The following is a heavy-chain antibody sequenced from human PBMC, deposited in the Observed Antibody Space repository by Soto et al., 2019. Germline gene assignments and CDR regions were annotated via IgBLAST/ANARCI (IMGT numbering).Heavy chain of an antibody. V-gene: IGHV3-23*01. D-gene: IGHD3-3*01. CDR1: VFTFSSYA. CDR3: ARRVLAYTGPPFGY. J-gene: IGHJ4*02. CDR2: ISGSGGST. Sequence: PGGSLRLSCAASVFTFSSYAMSWVRQAPGKGLEWVSAISGSGGSTYYADSVKGRFTISRDNSKNTLYLQMNSLRAEDTAVYYCARRVLAYTGPPFGYWGQGRRATGSS.